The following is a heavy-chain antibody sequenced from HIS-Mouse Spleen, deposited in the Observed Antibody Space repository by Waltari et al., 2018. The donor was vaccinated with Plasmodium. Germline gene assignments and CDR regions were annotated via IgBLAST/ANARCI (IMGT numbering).Heavy chain of an antibody. Sequence: QVQLQESGPGLVKPSETLSLTCTVPGGPISSYYWRWIRQPPGKGLEWFGYIYYSGGTNYNPSLKSRVTISVDTSKNQFSLKLSSVTAADTAVYYCARLRYSYGYFDYWGQGTLVTVSS. CDR2: IYYSGGT. J-gene: IGHJ4*02. D-gene: IGHD5-18*01. CDR1: GGPISSYY. V-gene: IGHV4-59*08. CDR3: ARLRYSYGYFDY.